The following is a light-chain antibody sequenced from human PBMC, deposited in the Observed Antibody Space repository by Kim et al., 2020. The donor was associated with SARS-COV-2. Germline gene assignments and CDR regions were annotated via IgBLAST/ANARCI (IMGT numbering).Light chain of an antibody. CDR2: RVS. Sequence: QPASISCKSSQSLVYSDVYIYLSWFHQRPGQSPRRLIYRVSNRDSGVPDRFSGIGSGTDFTLKISRVEAEDVGIYYCMQGTHWPYSFGQGTKLEI. V-gene: IGKV2-30*01. CDR3: MQGTHWPYS. CDR1: QSLVYSDVYIY. J-gene: IGKJ2*03.